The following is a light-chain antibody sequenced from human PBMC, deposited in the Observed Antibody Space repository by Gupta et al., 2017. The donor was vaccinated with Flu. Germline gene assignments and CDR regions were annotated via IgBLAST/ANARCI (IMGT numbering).Light chain of an antibody. CDR1: QTLTSAY. CDR3: LFYDSSPS. CDR2: GAS. J-gene: IGKJ4*01. V-gene: IGKV3-20*01. Sequence: EIVLTQSPGTLSLSPGERATLSCRASQTLTSAYLAWYQQKPGQAPRLLIYGASSRATGIPDRFSGSGSGTEFTLTISRLEPEDFAVYYCLFYDSSPSFGGGTKVEIK.